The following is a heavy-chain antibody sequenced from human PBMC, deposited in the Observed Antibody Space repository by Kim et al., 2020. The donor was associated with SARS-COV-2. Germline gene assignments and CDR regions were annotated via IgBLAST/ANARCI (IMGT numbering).Heavy chain of an antibody. Sequence: GESLKISCKGSGYSFTSYWIGWVRQMPGKGLEWMGIIYPGDSDTRYSPSFQGQVTISADKSISTAYLQWSSLKASDTAMYYCARLPDYYDSSGYLYYFDYWGQGTLVTVSS. J-gene: IGHJ4*02. CDR1: GYSFTSYW. D-gene: IGHD3-22*01. CDR3: ARLPDYYDSSGYLYYFDY. CDR2: IYPGDSDT. V-gene: IGHV5-51*01.